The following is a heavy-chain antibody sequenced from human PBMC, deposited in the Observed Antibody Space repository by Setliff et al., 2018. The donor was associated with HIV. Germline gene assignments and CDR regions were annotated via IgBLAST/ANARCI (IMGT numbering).Heavy chain of an antibody. J-gene: IGHJ3*02. V-gene: IGHV3-66*01. CDR1: GFSVSVNY. CDR3: ASWRVPRGAFDI. CDR2: IYSSGDT. D-gene: IGHD3-3*01. Sequence: PGGSLRLSCAASGFSVSVNYMSWVRQAPGKGLEWVSVIYSSGDTYYADSVKGRFTISRDNAKNTLYLQLNSLRVEDTAVYFCASWRVPRGAFDIWGLGTMVTVSS.